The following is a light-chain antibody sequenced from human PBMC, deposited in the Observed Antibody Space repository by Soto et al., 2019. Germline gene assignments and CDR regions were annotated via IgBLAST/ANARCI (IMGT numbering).Light chain of an antibody. V-gene: IGKV3-15*01. CDR3: QQYHDWPLT. J-gene: IGKJ4*01. Sequence: EIVMTQSPATLSVSPGERVTLSCRASQSLSSHLAWYQQKPGQAPGLLIYGVSTRATGVPTRFSGSASGTEFTLTISGLLSEDFAVYYCQQYHDWPLTFGGGTKVEIK. CDR2: GVS. CDR1: QSLSSH.